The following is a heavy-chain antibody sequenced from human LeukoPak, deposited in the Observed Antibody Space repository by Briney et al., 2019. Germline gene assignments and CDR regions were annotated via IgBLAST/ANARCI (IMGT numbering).Heavy chain of an antibody. CDR1: GFTFSSYT. CDR3: AREGGAAAGLDY. CDR2: IISSSGNI. Sequence: GGSLRLSCAASGFTFSSYTMNWVRQAPEKGLEWVSAIISSSGNIYYAESVKGRFTISRDNAKNSLYLQMNSLRAEDTAVYYCAREGGAAAGLDYWGQGTLVTVSS. V-gene: IGHV3-21*01. D-gene: IGHD6-13*01. J-gene: IGHJ4*02.